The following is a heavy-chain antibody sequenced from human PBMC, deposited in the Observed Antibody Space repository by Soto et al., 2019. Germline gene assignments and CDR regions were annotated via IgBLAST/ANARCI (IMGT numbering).Heavy chain of an antibody. CDR2: IRSKAYGGTT. Sequence: SLRLSCTASGFTFGDYAMSWVRQAPGKGLEWVGFIRSKAYGGTTEYAASVKGRFTISRDDSKSIAYLQMNSLKTEDTAVYYCTSDDSSGYYSDYWGQGTLVTVSS. J-gene: IGHJ4*02. CDR1: GFTFGDYA. D-gene: IGHD3-22*01. V-gene: IGHV3-49*04. CDR3: TSDDSSGYYSDY.